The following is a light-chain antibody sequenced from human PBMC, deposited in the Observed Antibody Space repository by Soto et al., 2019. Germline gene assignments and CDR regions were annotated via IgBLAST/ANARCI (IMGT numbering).Light chain of an antibody. CDR2: GSS. V-gene: IGKV1-33*01. CDR3: QQYDNWTMYT. Sequence: DTQMTQSPSSLSASVGDRVTITCQASQDITNYLHWYQQKPGKAPTLLIYGSSSLQTGVPPRFSGSGSGTEFTLTINSLQSEDFAVYYCQQYDNWTMYTFGQGTKVDIK. CDR1: QDITNY. J-gene: IGKJ2*01.